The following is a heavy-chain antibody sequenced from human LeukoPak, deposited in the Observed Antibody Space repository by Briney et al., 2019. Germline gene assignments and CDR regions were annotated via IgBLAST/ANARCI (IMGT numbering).Heavy chain of an antibody. V-gene: IGHV3-21*01. CDR2: ISSSSSYI. CDR1: GFTFSTYS. J-gene: IGHJ6*03. CDR3: GKDWGAIVGYYYMAV. Sequence: GRSLRLSCSGSGFTFSTYSMNWVRQAPGKGREWVSSISSSSSYIYYADSLKGRFTISRDNAKNSMYLQMNSLRAEDMAVYYCGKDWGAIVGYYYMAVWGKGTTVTVSS. D-gene: IGHD2-15*01.